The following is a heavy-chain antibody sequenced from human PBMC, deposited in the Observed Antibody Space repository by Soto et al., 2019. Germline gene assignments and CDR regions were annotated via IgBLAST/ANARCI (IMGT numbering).Heavy chain of an antibody. V-gene: IGHV3-23*01. CDR3: ARLSRATHYYYYGMDV. D-gene: IGHD5-12*01. Sequence: PGGSLRLSCAASGFTFNTYAMTWVRQAPGKGLEWVSSISGTSGSTYYADSVKGRFTISRDNSKNTLYLQMYSLRAEDTAIYYCARLSRATHYYYYGMDVWGQGTTVTVSS. CDR1: GFTFNTYA. CDR2: ISGTSGST. J-gene: IGHJ6*02.